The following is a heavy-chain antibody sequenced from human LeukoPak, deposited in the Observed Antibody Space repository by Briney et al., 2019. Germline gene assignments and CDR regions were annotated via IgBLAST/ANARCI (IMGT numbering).Heavy chain of an antibody. J-gene: IGHJ5*02. CDR2: IYTSGST. CDR1: GGSISSYY. CDR3: WRVKGRGYYGSGNWFDP. V-gene: IGHV4-4*07. D-gene: IGHD3-10*01. Sequence: SETLSLTCTVSGGSISSYYWSWLRQPAGKGLEWIGRIYTSGSTNYKPSLKSRVTMAVDTSNNHFSVKLSPVTAAAAAVYYSWRVKGRGYYGSGNWFDPWGKGTLVTVSS.